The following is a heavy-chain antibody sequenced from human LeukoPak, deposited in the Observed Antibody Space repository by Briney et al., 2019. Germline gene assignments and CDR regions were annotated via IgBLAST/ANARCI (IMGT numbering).Heavy chain of an antibody. CDR2: ISGSGGNT. CDR1: GFTFSSYA. J-gene: IGHJ4*02. CDR3: AKVGDDILTGYLSPDY. Sequence: GGSLRLSCAASGFTFSSYAMSWVRQAPGKGLEWVSAISGSGGNTYYADSVKGRFTISRDNSKNTLYLQMNSLRAEDTAVYYCAKVGDDILTGYLSPDYWGQGTLVTVSS. V-gene: IGHV3-23*01. D-gene: IGHD3-9*01.